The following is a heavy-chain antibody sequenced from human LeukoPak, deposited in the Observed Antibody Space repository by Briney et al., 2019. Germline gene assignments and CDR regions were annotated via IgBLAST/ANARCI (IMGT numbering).Heavy chain of an antibody. Sequence: PSETLSLTCTASGGSISSYSWSWIRQPPGKGLEWIGYIYHSGSTYYNPSLKSRVTISVDRSKNQFSLKLTSVTAADTAVYYCARFPRITGTTSDGFDIWGQGTMVTVSS. V-gene: IGHV4-30-2*01. CDR1: GGSISSYS. D-gene: IGHD1-7*01. CDR3: ARFPRITGTTSDGFDI. J-gene: IGHJ3*02. CDR2: IYHSGST.